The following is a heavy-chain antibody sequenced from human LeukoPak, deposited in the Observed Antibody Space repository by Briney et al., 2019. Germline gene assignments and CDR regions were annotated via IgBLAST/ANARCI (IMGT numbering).Heavy chain of an antibody. CDR2: ISYDGSNE. J-gene: IGHJ4*02. CDR3: ARPLLIAAAGTRFPDY. D-gene: IGHD6-13*01. CDR1: GFTFSSYA. Sequence: GGSLRLSCAASGFTFSSYAMHWVRQAPGKGLEWVAVISYDGSNEYYADSVKGRFTISRDNSKNTLYLQMNSLRAEDTAVYYCARPLLIAAAGTRFPDYWGQGTLVTVSS. V-gene: IGHV3-30*04.